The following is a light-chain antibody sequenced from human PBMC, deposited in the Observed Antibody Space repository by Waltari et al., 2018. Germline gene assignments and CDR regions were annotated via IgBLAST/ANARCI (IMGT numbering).Light chain of an antibody. CDR3: ISYTSSGTYV. J-gene: IGLJ1*01. CDR2: DVT. V-gene: IGLV2-14*03. Sequence: RAPKLMFYDVTKRPSGISNRFSGSKSGYTASLTISGLQAEDEADYYCISYTSSGTYVFGTGTKVTVL.